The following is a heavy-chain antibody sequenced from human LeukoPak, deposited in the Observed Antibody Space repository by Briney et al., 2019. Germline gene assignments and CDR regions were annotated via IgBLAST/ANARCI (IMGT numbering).Heavy chain of an antibody. V-gene: IGHV3-33*01. D-gene: IGHD3-10*01. CDR3: ARGPFGGEFRDWFDP. CDR1: GFTFSSYG. CDR2: IWYDGSNK. J-gene: IGHJ5*02. Sequence: GGSLRLSCAASGFTFSSYGMHWVRQAPGKGLEWVAVIWYDGSNKYYADSVKGRFTISRDNSKNTLYLQMNSLRAEDTAVYYCARGPFGGEFRDWFDPWGQGTLVTVSS.